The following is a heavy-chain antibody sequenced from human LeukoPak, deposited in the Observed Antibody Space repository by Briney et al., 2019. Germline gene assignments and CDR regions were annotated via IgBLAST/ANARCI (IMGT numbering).Heavy chain of an antibody. J-gene: IGHJ4*02. CDR2: ISYDGSKK. D-gene: IGHD6-19*01. V-gene: IGHV3-30-3*01. Sequence: GRSLRLSCAASGFIFSSYAMHWVRRAPGKGLEWVAVISYDGSKKFYGDSVKGRFTISRDNSNNTLYLQMNSLRAEDTALYYCARDSGSGWFFDYWGQGTLVTVSS. CDR3: ARDSGSGWFFDY. CDR1: GFIFSSYA.